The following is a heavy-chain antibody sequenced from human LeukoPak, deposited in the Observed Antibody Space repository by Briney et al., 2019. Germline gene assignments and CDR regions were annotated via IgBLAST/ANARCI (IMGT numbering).Heavy chain of an antibody. D-gene: IGHD5-18*01. V-gene: IGHV3-30*18. Sequence: GGSLRLSCAASGFTFSSYGMHWVRQAPGKGLEWVAVISYDGSNKYYADSVKGRFTISRDNSKNTLYLQMNSLRAEDTAVYYCAKDARIQLRYDAFDIWGQGTMVTVSS. CDR2: ISYDGSNK. J-gene: IGHJ3*02. CDR3: AKDARIQLRYDAFDI. CDR1: GFTFSSYG.